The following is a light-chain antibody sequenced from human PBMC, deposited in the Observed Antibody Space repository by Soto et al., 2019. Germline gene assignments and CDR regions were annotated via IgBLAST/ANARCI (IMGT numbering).Light chain of an antibody. V-gene: IGLV2-14*01. CDR3: SSDTTTSTLI. CDR2: EIN. J-gene: IGLJ2*01. CDR1: SSDIGTYKF. Sequence: QSALTQPASVSGSPGQSITISCTGTSSDIGTYKFVSWYQQRPGKAPKLLIHEINNRPSGVSIRFSGSKSGNTASLTISGLQAEDEADYYCSSDTTTSTLIFGGGTKLTVL.